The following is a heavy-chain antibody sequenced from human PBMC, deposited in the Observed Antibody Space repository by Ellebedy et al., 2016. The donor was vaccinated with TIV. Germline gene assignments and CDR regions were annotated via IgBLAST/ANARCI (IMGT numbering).Heavy chain of an antibody. D-gene: IGHD2-2*01. Sequence: GESLKISCAASGFTFSNYWMHWVRQAPGKGLVWVSRIKNDGSDTNYADSVKGRFTISRDNAKNTLYLQMNSLRAEDTAVYYCARAMCTITSCYEVYWGQGTLVTVSS. CDR2: IKNDGSDT. J-gene: IGHJ4*02. CDR3: ARAMCTITSCYEVY. V-gene: IGHV3-74*01. CDR1: GFTFSNYW.